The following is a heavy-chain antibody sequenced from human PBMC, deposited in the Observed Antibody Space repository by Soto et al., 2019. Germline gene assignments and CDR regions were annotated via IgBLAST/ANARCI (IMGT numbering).Heavy chain of an antibody. J-gene: IGHJ4*02. CDR3: TRDRSEGSGSYFWVYX. D-gene: IGHD1-26*01. CDR1: GDSLNFYY. V-gene: IGHV4-4*07. Sequence: AETLTLTCTVSGDSLNFYYWSWIRQPAGKGLEWILRIYTSGSANYKPSLKSRVTMSVDTSKNQWSLKLRSVTAAHSAIYYCTRDRSEGSGSYFWVYXWGQVILVTVSX. CDR2: IYTSGSA.